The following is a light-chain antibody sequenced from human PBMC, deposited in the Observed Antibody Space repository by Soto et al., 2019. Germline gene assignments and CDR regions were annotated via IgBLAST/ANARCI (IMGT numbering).Light chain of an antibody. CDR3: QQRLNWPPG. J-gene: IGKJ1*01. CDR1: QSVGIN. Sequence: EILMTQSPATLSVSPGETATLSCRASQSVGINLAWYQQKPGQAPRILIYGASTRATGVPARFSGSRSGTDFTLTISDLEPADFGLYYCQQRLNWPPGFGQGTKVDI. CDR2: GAS. V-gene: IGKV3-11*01.